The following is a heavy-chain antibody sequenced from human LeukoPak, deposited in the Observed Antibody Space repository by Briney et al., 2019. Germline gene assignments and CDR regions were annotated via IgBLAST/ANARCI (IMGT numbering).Heavy chain of an antibody. CDR3: AGDRKSGNFLGEFDH. CDR1: GFTFSSYA. D-gene: IGHD1-26*01. J-gene: IGHJ5*02. V-gene: IGHV3-33*08. CDR2: IWYDGSNT. Sequence: GGSLRLSCAASGFTFSSYAMHWVRQAPGKGLEWVALIWYDGSNTYYTDSVRGRFTISRDNSKSTLYLQMNSLRAEDTAIYYCAGDRKSGNFLGEFDHWGLGTLVTVSS.